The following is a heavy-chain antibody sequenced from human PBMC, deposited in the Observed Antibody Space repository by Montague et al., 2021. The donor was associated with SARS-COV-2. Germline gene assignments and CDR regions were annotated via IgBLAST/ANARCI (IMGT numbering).Heavy chain of an antibody. Sequence: PALVKPTQTLTLTCTFSGFSLSTSGVSVGWIRQPPRKALEWLALIYWDDDKRYSPSLKSRLTITKDTSKNQVVLTMTNMDPVDTATYYCAHSRYYYYDSSGYRVYYFDYWGQGTLVTVSS. D-gene: IGHD3-22*01. V-gene: IGHV2-5*02. CDR3: AHSRYYYYDSSGYRVYYFDY. CDR1: GFSLSTSGVS. CDR2: IYWDDDK. J-gene: IGHJ4*02.